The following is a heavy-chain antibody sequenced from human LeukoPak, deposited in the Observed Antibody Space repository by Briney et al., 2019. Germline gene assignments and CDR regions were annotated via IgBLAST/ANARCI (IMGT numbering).Heavy chain of an antibody. Sequence: PGGALRLSCAASGFTFSSYWMSWVGQAPGKGLEGVANIKQEGSEKYYVDSVKGRFTFSRDNAKNSLYLQMNSLRAEDTAVYYCARGTIAAAGYYYFDYWGQGTQVTVSS. D-gene: IGHD6-13*01. CDR1: GFTFSSYW. CDR2: IKQEGSEK. J-gene: IGHJ4*02. CDR3: ARGTIAAAGYYYFDY. V-gene: IGHV3-7*04.